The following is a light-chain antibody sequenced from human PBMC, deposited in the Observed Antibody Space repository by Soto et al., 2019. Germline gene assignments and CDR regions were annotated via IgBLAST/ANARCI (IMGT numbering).Light chain of an antibody. J-gene: IGKJ3*01. CDR2: GAS. V-gene: IGKV3-15*01. Sequence: EIVMTQSPATLSVSPGERATLSCRASQSVSSNLAWYQQKPGQAPRLLIYGASTRATGIPARFSGSGSGTEFTLTISSLQSEDFAVYYCQQYNIYSTFGPGTKVDIK. CDR1: QSVSSN. CDR3: QQYNIYST.